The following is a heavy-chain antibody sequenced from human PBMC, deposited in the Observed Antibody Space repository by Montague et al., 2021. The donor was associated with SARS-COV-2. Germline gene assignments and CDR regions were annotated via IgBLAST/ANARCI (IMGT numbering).Heavy chain of an antibody. J-gene: IGHJ4*02. CDR2: TYYRSKWYN. D-gene: IGHD6-13*01. V-gene: IGHV6-1*01. Sequence: CAISGDSDSSNSAAWNWNRQSPSSRLDWLGRTYYRSKWYNDYAISVKSRITLNPDTSKNQYSLQLNSVTPEDTAVYYCARVNSSSWYFDYWGQGILVTVSS. CDR1: GDSDSSNSAA. CDR3: ARVNSSSWYFDY.